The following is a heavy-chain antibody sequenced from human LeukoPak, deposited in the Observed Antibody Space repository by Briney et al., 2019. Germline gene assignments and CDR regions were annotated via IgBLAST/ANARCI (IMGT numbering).Heavy chain of an antibody. CDR3: ARGASGGYFDWSKRYFDY. CDR1: GYTFTSYD. J-gene: IGHJ4*02. V-gene: IGHV1-8*01. CDR2: MNPNSGNT. D-gene: IGHD3-9*01. Sequence: ASVKVSCKASGYTFTSYDINWVRQATGQGLEWMGWMNPNSGNTGYAQKFQGRVTMIRNTSISTAYMELSSLRSEDTAVYYCARGASGGYFDWSKRYFDYWGQGTLVTVSS.